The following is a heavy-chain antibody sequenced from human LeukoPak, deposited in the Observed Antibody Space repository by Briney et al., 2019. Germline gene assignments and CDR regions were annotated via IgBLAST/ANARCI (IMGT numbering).Heavy chain of an antibody. CDR1: GFSFSDYV. CDR2: IATDGGER. J-gene: IGHJ4*02. D-gene: IGHD5-18*01. V-gene: IGHV3-30-3*01. CDR3: ARARGDSSPASRYFDQ. Sequence: GGSLRLSCAGSGFSFSDYVMHWVRQAPGKGLEWVALIATDGGERYYADSVKGRFTISRDNSKNTLYVQMNSLRAEDTATYYCARARGDSSPASRYFDQWGQGALVTVSS.